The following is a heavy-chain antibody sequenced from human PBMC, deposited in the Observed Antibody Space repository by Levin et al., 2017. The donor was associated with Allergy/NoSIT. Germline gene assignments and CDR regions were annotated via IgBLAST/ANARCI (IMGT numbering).Heavy chain of an antibody. CDR3: ARDAWEAVAGDYYYYGMDV. Sequence: HAGGSLRLSCAASGFTVSSNYMSWVRQAPGKGLEWVSVIYSGGSTYYADSVKGRFTISRDNSKNTLYLQMNSLRAEDTAVYYCARDAWEAVAGDYYYYGMDVWGQGTTVTVSS. CDR1: GFTVSSNY. J-gene: IGHJ6*02. V-gene: IGHV3-53*01. CDR2: IYSGGST. D-gene: IGHD6-19*01.